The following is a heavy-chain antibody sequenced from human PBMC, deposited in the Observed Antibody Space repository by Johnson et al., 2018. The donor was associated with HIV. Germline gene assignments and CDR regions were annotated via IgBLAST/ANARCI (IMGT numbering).Heavy chain of an antibody. CDR2: ISFDGSNK. J-gene: IGHJ3*02. CDR3: ARDRDYYDSLDAFDI. CDR1: GFTFSTYA. Sequence: QVQLVESGGGVVRPGRSLRLSCAGSGFTFSTYAIHWVRQAPGKGLEWVAAISFDGSNKYYADSVKGRFTISRDNSKNTMYLQMNSLRPEDTAVYYCARDRDYYDSLDAFDIWGQGTMVTVSS. D-gene: IGHD3-22*01. V-gene: IGHV3-30-3*01.